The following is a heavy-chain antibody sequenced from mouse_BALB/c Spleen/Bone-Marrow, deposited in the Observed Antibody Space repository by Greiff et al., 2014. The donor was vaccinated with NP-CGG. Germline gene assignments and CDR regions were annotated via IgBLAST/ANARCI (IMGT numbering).Heavy chain of an antibody. J-gene: IGHJ4*01. V-gene: IGHV5-15*02. CDR2: ISNLAYSI. Sequence: EVKLQESGGALVQPGGSRKLSCAASGFTFSDYGMAWVRQAPGKGPEWVAFISNLAYSIYYTDTVTGRFTISRENGKNTLYLEMSSLRSEDTAMYYCARETTRGAMDYWGQGTSVTVSS. D-gene: IGHD2-1*01. CDR3: ARETTRGAMDY. CDR1: GFTFSDYG.